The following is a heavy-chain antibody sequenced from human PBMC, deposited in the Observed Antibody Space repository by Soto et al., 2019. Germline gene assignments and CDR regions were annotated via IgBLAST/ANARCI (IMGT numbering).Heavy chain of an antibody. J-gene: IGHJ6*02. D-gene: IGHD6-19*01. CDR3: ARAEIAVAPVYYYYGMDV. CDR2: ISHGVST. CDR1: AYTLSRGYY. Sequence: PETLLDKYAVSAYTLSRGYYCGWIRQPQRKGLEWIGSISHGVSTYYHPSLRSRVTLSVDKSKNQSSMKLSSVTAADTAVYYCARAEIAVAPVYYYYGMDVWGQGPTVS. V-gene: IGHV4-38-2*01.